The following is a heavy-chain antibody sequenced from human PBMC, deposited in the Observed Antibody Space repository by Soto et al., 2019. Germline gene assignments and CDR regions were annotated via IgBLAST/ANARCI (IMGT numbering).Heavy chain of an antibody. CDR1: GYSFTGYY. J-gene: IGHJ6*02. D-gene: IGHD3-22*01. Sequence: VASGKVSCKASGYSFTGYYMHWVRQAPGQGLEWMGWINPNSGGTNYAQKFQGRVTMTRDTSISTAYMELSRLRSDDTAVYYCARGVGSGYFLYYYYGMDVWGQGTTVTVSS. CDR2: INPNSGGT. CDR3: ARGVGSGYFLYYYYGMDV. V-gene: IGHV1-2*02.